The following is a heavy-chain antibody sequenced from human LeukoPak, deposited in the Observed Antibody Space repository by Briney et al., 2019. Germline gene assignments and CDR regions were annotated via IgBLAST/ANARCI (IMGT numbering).Heavy chain of an antibody. J-gene: IGHJ4*02. Sequence: SETLSLTCTVSGYSLSSGYYWGWTRQPPGKGLEWIGSIYHSGSTYYNPSLKSRVTISVDTSKNQFSLKLSSVTAADTAVYYCASIASYGSGSFPFDYWGQGTLVTVSS. CDR1: GYSLSSGYY. V-gene: IGHV4-38-2*02. CDR3: ASIASYGSGSFPFDY. D-gene: IGHD3-10*01. CDR2: IYHSGST.